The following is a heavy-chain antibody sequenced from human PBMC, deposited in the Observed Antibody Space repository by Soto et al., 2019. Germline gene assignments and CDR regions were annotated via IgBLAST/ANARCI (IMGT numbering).Heavy chain of an antibody. CDR1: GFTFNSYW. CDR3: ARDGHYYGSGSPDY. J-gene: IGHJ4*02. D-gene: IGHD3-10*01. V-gene: IGHV3-74*01. Sequence: GGSLRLSCAASGFTFNSYWMHCVRQAPGKGLVWVSRLNSDESTTSSADSVKGRFTISRDNAKNPLYLQINSLRAEGTAVYYCARDGHYYGSGSPDYWGQGTLVTVSS. CDR2: LNSDESTT.